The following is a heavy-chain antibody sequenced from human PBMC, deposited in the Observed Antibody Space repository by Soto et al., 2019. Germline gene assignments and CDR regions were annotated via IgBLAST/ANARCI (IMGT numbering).Heavy chain of an antibody. CDR1: GDPFSGYS. Sequence: SVKVSCKASGDPFSGYSISWLRQAPGQGLEWMGGIIPLFGSTNYAQRFQGHVTISADKSISTAYLQWSSLKASDTAMYYCARLQAAAGDNDLTFDYWGQGTLVTVSS. D-gene: IGHD6-13*01. CDR3: ARLQAAAGDNDLTFDY. V-gene: IGHV1-69*06. J-gene: IGHJ4*02. CDR2: IIPLFGST.